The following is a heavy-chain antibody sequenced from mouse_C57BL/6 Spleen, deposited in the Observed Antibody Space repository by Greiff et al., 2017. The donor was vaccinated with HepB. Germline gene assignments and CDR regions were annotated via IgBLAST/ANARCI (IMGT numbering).Heavy chain of an antibody. CDR2: ISSGGDYI. V-gene: IGHV5-9-1*02. CDR3: TRDRDYGWYFDV. CDR1: GFTFSSYA. D-gene: IGHD2-4*01. Sequence: EVQLVESGEGLVKPGGSLKLSCAASGFTFSSYAMSWVRQTPEKRLEWVAYISSGGDYIYYADTVKGRFTISRDNARNTLYLQMSSLKSEDTAMYYCTRDRDYGWYFDVWGTGTTVTVSS. J-gene: IGHJ1*03.